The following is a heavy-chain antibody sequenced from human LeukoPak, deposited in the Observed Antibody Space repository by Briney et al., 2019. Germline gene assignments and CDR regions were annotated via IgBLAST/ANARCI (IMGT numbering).Heavy chain of an antibody. J-gene: IGHJ4*02. D-gene: IGHD4-17*01. V-gene: IGHV3-30*03. CDR2: ISYDGSNK. CDR1: GFTFSSYG. Sequence: GGSLRLSCAASGFTFSSYGMHWVRQAPGKGLEWVAVISYDGSNKYYADSVKGRFTISRDNSKNTLYLQMNSLRAEDTAVYYCASYGDYLDYWGQGTLVTVSS. CDR3: ASYGDYLDY.